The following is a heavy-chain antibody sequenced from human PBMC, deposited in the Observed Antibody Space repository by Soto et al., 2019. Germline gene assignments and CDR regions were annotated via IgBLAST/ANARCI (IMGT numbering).Heavy chain of an antibody. D-gene: IGHD2-15*01. V-gene: IGHV1-18*01. Sequence: ASVKVSCKPSGYTFTTYGISWVRQAPGQGLEWMGWISAYNGNTNYAQKLQGRVTMTTDTSTSTAYMELGSLRSDDTAVYYCVSDIVVVVAATDQATDYWGQGTLVTVSS. CDR3: VSDIVVVVAATDQATDY. J-gene: IGHJ4*02. CDR1: GYTFTTYG. CDR2: ISAYNGNT.